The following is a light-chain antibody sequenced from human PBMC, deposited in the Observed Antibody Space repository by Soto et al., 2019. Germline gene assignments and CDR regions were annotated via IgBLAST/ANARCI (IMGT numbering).Light chain of an antibody. Sequence: EIVLTQSPGTLSLSPGERATLSCRASQSVSSSYLAWYQHNPGQAPRLLLYGASSRATGIPDRFSGSGSGTDFTLTISRLEPEEFAVYYCQQYGSAPHTFGQGTKLEIK. J-gene: IGKJ2*01. CDR1: QSVSSSY. CDR3: QQYGSAPHT. CDR2: GAS. V-gene: IGKV3-20*01.